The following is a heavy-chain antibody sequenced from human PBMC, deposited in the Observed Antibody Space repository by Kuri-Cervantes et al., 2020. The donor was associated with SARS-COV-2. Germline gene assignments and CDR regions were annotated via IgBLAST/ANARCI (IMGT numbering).Heavy chain of an antibody. CDR2: IYHSGST. J-gene: IGHJ6*02. Sequence: SQTLSLTCAVSGYSISSGYYWGWIRQPPGKGLEWIGSIYHSGSTYYNPSLKSRVTISVDTSKNQFSLKLSSVTAADTAVYYCARERVAAAGRQYYYYGMDVWGQGTTVTVSS. CDR3: ARERVAAAGRQYYYYGMDV. V-gene: IGHV4-38-2*02. CDR1: GYSISSGYY. D-gene: IGHD6-13*01.